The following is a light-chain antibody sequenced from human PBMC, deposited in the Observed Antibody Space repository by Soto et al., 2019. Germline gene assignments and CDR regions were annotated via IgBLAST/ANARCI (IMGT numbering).Light chain of an antibody. CDR2: DAS. CDR3: QQYNSYPWT. Sequence: IQLTPSPSTLSTSIGNRITITWRASQSISSWLAWYQQKPGKAPKLLIYDASSLESGVPSRFSGSGSGTEYTLTISSLQPDDFATYYCQQYNSYPWTFGQGTKVDIK. V-gene: IGKV1-5*01. CDR1: QSISSW. J-gene: IGKJ1*01.